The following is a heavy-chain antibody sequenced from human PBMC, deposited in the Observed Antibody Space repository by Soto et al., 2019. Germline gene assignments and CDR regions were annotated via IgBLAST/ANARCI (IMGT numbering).Heavy chain of an antibody. V-gene: IGHV4-39*01. CDR2: IYYSGST. CDR3: ASKAYPSGSYSNGNSYYFDY. D-gene: IGHD1-26*01. J-gene: IGHJ4*02. CDR1: GGSISSSSYY. Sequence: SETLSLTCTVSGGSISSSSYYWGWIRQPPGKGLEWIGSIYYSGSTYYNPSLKSRVTISVDTSKNQFSLKLSSVTAADTAVYYCASKAYPSGSYSNGNSYYFDYWGQGTLVTVSS.